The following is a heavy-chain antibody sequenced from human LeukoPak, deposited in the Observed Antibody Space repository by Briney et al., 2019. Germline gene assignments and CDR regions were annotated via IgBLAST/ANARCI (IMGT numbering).Heavy chain of an antibody. Sequence: SETLSLTRTVSGGSISSYYWSWIRQPPGKGLEWIGYIYYSGSTNYNPSLKSRVTISVDTSKNQFSLKLSSVTAADTAVYYCAGDYYGSGSLDYWGQGTLVTVSS. CDR3: AGDYYGSGSLDY. D-gene: IGHD3-10*01. CDR2: IYYSGST. J-gene: IGHJ4*02. CDR1: GGSISSYY. V-gene: IGHV4-59*01.